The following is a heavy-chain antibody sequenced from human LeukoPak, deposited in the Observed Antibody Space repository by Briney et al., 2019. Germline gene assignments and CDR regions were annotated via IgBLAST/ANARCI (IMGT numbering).Heavy chain of an antibody. V-gene: IGHV1-69*05. Sequence: ASVKVSCKASGGTFSSYAISWVRQAPGQGLEWMGRIIPIFGTANYAQKLQGGVTITTDESTSTAYMELSSLRSEDTAVYYCARAYYDFWSGSAFDYWGQGTLVTVSS. D-gene: IGHD3-3*01. J-gene: IGHJ4*02. CDR2: IIPIFGTA. CDR3: ARAYYDFWSGSAFDY. CDR1: GGTFSSYA.